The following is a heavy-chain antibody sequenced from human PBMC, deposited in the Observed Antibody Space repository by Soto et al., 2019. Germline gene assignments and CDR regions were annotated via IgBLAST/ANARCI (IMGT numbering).Heavy chain of an antibody. CDR2: IYSNGDT. CDR1: SDSMNSGGYY. CDR3: ARRGGSSSGYYYYAFDV. V-gene: IGHV4-31*03. D-gene: IGHD6-6*01. Sequence: SETLSLTCSVSSDSMNSGGYYWSWIRQHPGKGREWMGYIYSNGDTYYNPSLKSRVTISVDTSKNQFSLNLTSVTGADTAVYYCARRGGSSSGYYYYAFDVWGQGTKVTVSS. J-gene: IGHJ6*02.